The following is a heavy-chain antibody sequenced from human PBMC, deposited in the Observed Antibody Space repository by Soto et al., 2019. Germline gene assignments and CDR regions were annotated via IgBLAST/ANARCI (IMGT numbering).Heavy chain of an antibody. CDR2: IWYDGSNK. D-gene: IGHD4-17*01. CDR1: GFTFSSYG. J-gene: IGHJ3*02. V-gene: IGHV3-33*01. CDR3: AHRAWPATVTTWDLEKNMRGNDAFDI. Sequence: GGSLRLSCAASGFTFSSYGMHWVRQAPGKGLEWVAVIWYDGSNKYYADSVKGRFTISRDNSKNTLYLQMNSLRAEDTAVYYCAHRAWPATVTTWDLEKNMRGNDAFDIWGQGTMVTVSS.